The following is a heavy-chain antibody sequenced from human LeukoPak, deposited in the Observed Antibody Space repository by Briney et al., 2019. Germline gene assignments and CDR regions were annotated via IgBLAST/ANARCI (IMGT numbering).Heavy chain of an antibody. D-gene: IGHD3-22*01. CDR2: IYYSGST. V-gene: IGHV4-59*01. CDR3: ARVTGYMIEDYFDY. J-gene: IGHJ4*02. Sequence: SETLSLTCTVSGGSISSYYWSWIRQPPGKGLEWIGYIYYSGSTNYNPSLKSRVTISVDTSKNQFSLRLRPVTAADTAVYYCARVTGYMIEDYFDYWGQGTLVTVSS. CDR1: GGSISSYY.